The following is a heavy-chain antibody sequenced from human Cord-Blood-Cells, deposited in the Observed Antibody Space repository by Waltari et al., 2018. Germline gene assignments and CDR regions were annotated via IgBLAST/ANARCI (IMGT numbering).Heavy chain of an antibody. CDR1: GFTLRSYG. CDR3: AKAPHYYDSSGYYFDY. J-gene: IGHJ4*02. CDR2: ITYDGSNK. Sequence: QVQLVESGGGVVQPGRSLRLSWAASGFTLRSYGINLVRQAPGKGLEWVAVITYDGSNKYYADSVKGRFTISRDNSKNTLYLQMNSLRAEDTAVYYCAKAPHYYDSSGYYFDYWGQGTLVTVSS. V-gene: IGHV3-30*18. D-gene: IGHD3-22*01.